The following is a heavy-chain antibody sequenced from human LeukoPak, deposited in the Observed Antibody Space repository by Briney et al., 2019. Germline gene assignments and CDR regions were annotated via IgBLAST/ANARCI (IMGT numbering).Heavy chain of an antibody. CDR3: AKASWVSSTDAVR. D-gene: IGHD3-16*01. Sequence: GGSLRLSCAAPGLSFSSFAMSWVRKGPARGLEWVSSIRGNGETCYADSVKGRFTLSSDSSRNTVYFQLNNLRVEDTAIYYCAKASWVSSTDAVRWGQGTLVTVSS. V-gene: IGHV3-23*01. CDR1: GLSFSSFA. J-gene: IGHJ4*02. CDR2: IRGNGET.